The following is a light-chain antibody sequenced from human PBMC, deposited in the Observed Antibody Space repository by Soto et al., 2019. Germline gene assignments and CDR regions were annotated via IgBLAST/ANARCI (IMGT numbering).Light chain of an antibody. Sequence: QSVLTQPASVSGSPGQSVTISCTGTSSDVGAYNLVSWYQQYPGKAPKLMIYEVSNRPSGVSNRFSGSKSGNTASLTISGLQAEDEADYYCATWDDSRKGVFGTGTKVTVL. V-gene: IGLV2-14*01. CDR2: EVS. CDR1: SSDVGAYNL. J-gene: IGLJ1*01. CDR3: ATWDDSRKGV.